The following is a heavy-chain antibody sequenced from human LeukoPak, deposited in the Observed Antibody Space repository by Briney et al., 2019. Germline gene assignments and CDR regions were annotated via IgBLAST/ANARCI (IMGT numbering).Heavy chain of an antibody. CDR1: GFTVGSNY. D-gene: IGHD3-16*01. V-gene: IGHV3-66*02. CDR2: IYSGGST. Sequence: GGSLRLSCAASGFTVGSNYMSWVRQAPGKGLEWVSVIYSGGSTYYADSVKGRFTISRDNSKNTLYLQMNSLRAEDTAVYYCARGASMITFGGELDYWGQGTLVTVSS. J-gene: IGHJ4*02. CDR3: ARGASMITFGGELDY.